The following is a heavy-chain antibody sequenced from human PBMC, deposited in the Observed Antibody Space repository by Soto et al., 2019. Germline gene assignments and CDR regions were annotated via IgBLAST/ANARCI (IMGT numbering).Heavy chain of an antibody. CDR1: GGTFSSYA. CDR2: IIPIFGTA. J-gene: IGHJ4*02. V-gene: IGHV1-69*13. Sequence: SVKVSCKASGGTFSSYAISWVRQAPGQGLEWMGGIIPIFGTANYAQKFQGRVTITADESTSTAYMELSSLRSEDTAVYYCARDPARRYYFDYWGQGTLVTVSS. CDR3: ARDPARRYYFDY.